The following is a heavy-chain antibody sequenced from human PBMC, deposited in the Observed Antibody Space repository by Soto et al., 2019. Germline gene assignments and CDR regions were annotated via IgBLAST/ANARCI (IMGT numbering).Heavy chain of an antibody. CDR1: GVSLPSGNW. J-gene: IGHJ6*03. D-gene: IGHD3-16*01. CDR2: IFHDGTA. CDR3: AIRFYDTRLCYMCFNF. V-gene: IGHV4-4*02. Sequence: SETLSHTCAVSGVSLPSGNWWTWGRQSPQRGLEYIGEIFHDGTANYYPSFERRVAMSVDTSRNQFSLKLTSVTAADTAVYFCAIRFYDTRLCYMCFNFWGKGTTAPVSS.